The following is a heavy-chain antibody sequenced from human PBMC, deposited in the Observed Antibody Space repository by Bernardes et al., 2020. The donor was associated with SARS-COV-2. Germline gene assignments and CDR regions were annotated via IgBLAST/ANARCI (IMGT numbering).Heavy chain of an antibody. CDR1: GFTFSRNW. CDR3: TRVSIVVWSNFDY. J-gene: IGHJ4*02. V-gene: IGHV3-74*01. D-gene: IGHD2-21*01. CDR2: INSDGSST. Sequence: GGSLRLSCAASGFTFSRNWMHWVRQAPGKGLVWVARINSDGSSTTYADSVKGRFTISRDNAKNTLYLQMNSLRAEDTAVYYCTRVSIVVWSNFDYWGQGTLVTVSS.